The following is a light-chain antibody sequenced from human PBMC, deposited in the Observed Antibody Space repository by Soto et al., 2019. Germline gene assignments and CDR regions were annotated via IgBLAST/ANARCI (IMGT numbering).Light chain of an antibody. CDR1: SSDVGGYNY. J-gene: IGLJ1*01. CDR2: EVS. CDR3: SSYAGSNNYV. V-gene: IGLV2-8*01. Sequence: QSALTQPPSASGSPGQSVTLSCTGTSSDVGGYNYVSWYQQHPGNAPKLMIYEVSKRPSGVPDRFSGSKSGNTASLTVSGLQAEDEADYYCSSYAGSNNYVFGTRTKVTV.